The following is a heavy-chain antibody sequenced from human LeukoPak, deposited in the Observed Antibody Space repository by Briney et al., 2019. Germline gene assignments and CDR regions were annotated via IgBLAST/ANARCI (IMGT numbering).Heavy chain of an antibody. CDR3: ARYSVVAGRFLDY. J-gene: IGHJ4*02. V-gene: IGHV3-23*01. CDR1: GFTFSSYA. Sequence: TGGSLGLSCAASGFTFSSYAMSWVRQAPGKGLEWVSAISGSGGSTYYADSVKGRFTISRDNSKNTLYLQMNSLRAEDTAVYYCARYSVVAGRFLDYWGQGTLVTVSS. D-gene: IGHD2-15*01. CDR2: ISGSGGST.